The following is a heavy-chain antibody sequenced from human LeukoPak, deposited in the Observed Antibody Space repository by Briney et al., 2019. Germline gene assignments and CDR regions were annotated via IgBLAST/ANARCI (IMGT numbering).Heavy chain of an antibody. Sequence: GGSLRLSCAASGFTFSSYAMSWVRQAPGKGLEWVSAISVSGGSTYYADSVKGRFTISRDNSKNTLYLQMDSLRADDTAVYYCAKNRHRLPSDYWGQGILVTVSS. CDR2: ISVSGGST. J-gene: IGHJ4*02. V-gene: IGHV3-23*01. D-gene: IGHD2-2*01. CDR1: GFTFSSYA. CDR3: AKNRHRLPSDY.